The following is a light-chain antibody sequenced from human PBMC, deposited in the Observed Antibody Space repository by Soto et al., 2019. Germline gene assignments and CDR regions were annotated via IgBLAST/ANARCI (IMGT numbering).Light chain of an antibody. J-gene: IGLJ1*01. CDR1: SSNIGSNY. Sequence: QAVVTQPPSASGTPGQRVTISCSGSSSNIGSNYVYWYQQLPGTAPKLLIYRNNQRPSGVPDRFSGSKSGTSASLAIRGLRSEDEADYYCAAWDDRLSGRVFGTGTKLTVL. CDR2: RNN. V-gene: IGLV1-47*01. CDR3: AAWDDRLSGRV.